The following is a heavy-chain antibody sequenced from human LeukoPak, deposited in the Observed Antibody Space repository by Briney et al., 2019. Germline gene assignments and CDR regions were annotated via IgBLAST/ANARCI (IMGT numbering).Heavy chain of an antibody. J-gene: IGHJ3*02. V-gene: IGHV1-3*01. CDR3: ARGPVQLERRGYAFDI. CDR1: GYTFTSYG. CDR2: INAGNGDT. Sequence: ASVKVSCKASGYTFTSYGISWVRQAPGQRLEWMGWINAGNGDTKFSQNFQGRVTISRDTSASTAYMELSRLRSEDTAVYYCARGPVQLERRGYAFDIWGQGTMVTVS. D-gene: IGHD1-1*01.